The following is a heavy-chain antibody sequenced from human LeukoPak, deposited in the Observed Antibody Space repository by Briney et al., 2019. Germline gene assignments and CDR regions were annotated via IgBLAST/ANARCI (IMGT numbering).Heavy chain of an antibody. CDR2: ISYSGST. CDR1: GGSVSSYY. CDR3: ARAVSSVVVIPF. J-gene: IGHJ4*02. V-gene: IGHV4-59*02. Sequence: SETLSLTCTVSGGSVSSYYWSWIRQPAGKGLEWIGYISYSGSTNYNHSLKSRVTISVDTSKNQFSLKLSSVTAADTAVYYCARAVSSVVVIPFWGQGTLVTVSS. D-gene: IGHD3-22*01.